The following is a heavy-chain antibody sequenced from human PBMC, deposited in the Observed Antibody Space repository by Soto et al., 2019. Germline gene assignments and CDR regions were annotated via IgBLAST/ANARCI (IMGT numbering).Heavy chain of an antibody. CDR1: GYSFTNYG. CDR3: ARDRGVAPPVAGNTHYYYYMDV. J-gene: IGHJ6*03. Sequence: QDQLVQSGVEVKKPGASVKVSCKASGYSFTNYGITWVRQAPGQGFEWMGWISAYNGNTNYAQKFQGRVTLTTDASMSTVYLELMSLRSDDTAVYYCARDRGVAPPVAGNTHYYYYMDVWGKGTTVTVSS. D-gene: IGHD6-19*01. CDR2: ISAYNGNT. V-gene: IGHV1-18*01.